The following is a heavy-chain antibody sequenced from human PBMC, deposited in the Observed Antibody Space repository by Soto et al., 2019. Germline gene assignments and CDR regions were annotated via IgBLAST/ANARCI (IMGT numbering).Heavy chain of an antibody. CDR1: GFTFSSYA. CDR3: AKDSDFWSGPLAAY. Sequence: GGSLRLSCAASGFTFSSYAMSWVRQAPGKGLEWVSAISGSGGSTYYADSVKGRFTISRDNSKNTLYLQMNSLRAEDTAVYYCAKDSDFWSGPLAAYWRQGTLVTVSS. V-gene: IGHV3-23*01. D-gene: IGHD3-3*01. CDR2: ISGSGGST. J-gene: IGHJ4*02.